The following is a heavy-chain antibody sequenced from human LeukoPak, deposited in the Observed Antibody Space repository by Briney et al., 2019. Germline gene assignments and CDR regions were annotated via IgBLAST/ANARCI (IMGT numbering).Heavy chain of an antibody. J-gene: IGHJ6*02. V-gene: IGHV3-21*01. D-gene: IGHD3-9*01. CDR2: ISSSSSYI. Sequence: GGSLRLSCAASGFTFSSYSMNWVRQAPGKGLQWVSSISSSSSYIYCADSVKGRFTISRDNANNSLYLQMNSLRAEDTAEYYCARVAYYDILTGYYGMDVWGQGTTVTVSS. CDR3: ARVAYYDILTGYYGMDV. CDR1: GFTFSSYS.